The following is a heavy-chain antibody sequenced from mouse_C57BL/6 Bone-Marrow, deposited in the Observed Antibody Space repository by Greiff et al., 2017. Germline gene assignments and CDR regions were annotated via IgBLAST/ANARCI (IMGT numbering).Heavy chain of an antibody. D-gene: IGHD2-3*01. CDR2: ISYDGSN. J-gene: IGHJ1*03. CDR1: GYSITSGYY. Sequence: EVKLVESGPGLVKPSQSLSLTCSVTGYSITSGYYWNWIRQFPGNKLEWMGYISYDGSNNYNPSLKNRISITRDTSKNQFFLKLNSVTTEDTATYYCARGVYDGYFPSYWYFDVWGTGTTVTVSS. CDR3: ARGVYDGYFPSYWYFDV. V-gene: IGHV3-6*01.